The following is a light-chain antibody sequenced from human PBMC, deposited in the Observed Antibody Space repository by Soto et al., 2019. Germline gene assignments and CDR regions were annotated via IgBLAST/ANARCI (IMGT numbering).Light chain of an antibody. CDR1: SSDIGGYNM. CDR2: EVT. J-gene: IGLJ1*01. CDR3: SSYTRAKTYV. V-gene: IGLV2-14*01. Sequence: QSALTQPASVSGSPGQSITISCTGTSSDIGGYNMVSWYQQHPRKAPKLMIYEVTNRPSGISDRFSASKSGNTASLTISGLQAEDEGDYYCSSYTRAKTYVFGTGTKLTV.